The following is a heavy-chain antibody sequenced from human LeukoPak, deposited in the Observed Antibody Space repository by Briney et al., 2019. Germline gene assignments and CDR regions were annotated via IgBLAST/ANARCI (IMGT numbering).Heavy chain of an antibody. CDR2: ISGSGGST. CDR3: AKEQWLGDFDY. CDR1: GFTFSSYG. J-gene: IGHJ4*02. V-gene: IGHV3-23*01. D-gene: IGHD6-19*01. Sequence: GGSLRLSCAASGFTFSSYGMSWVRQAPWKGLEWVSAISGSGGSTYYAASVKGRFTISRDNSKNTLYLQMNSLRAEDTAVYYCAKEQWLGDFDYWGQGTLVTVSS.